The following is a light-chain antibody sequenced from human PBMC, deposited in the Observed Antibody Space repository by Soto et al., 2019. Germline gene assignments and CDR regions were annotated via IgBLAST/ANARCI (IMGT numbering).Light chain of an antibody. Sequence: DIQMTQSPSSLSASVGDRVTITCRASQSISSYLNWYQQKPGKAPKLLIYAASSLQSGVPSRFSGSGSGTDFTLTISSLQPEDFATYYCQQSYSTPLTFVGGTKV. CDR2: AAS. CDR3: QQSYSTPLT. V-gene: IGKV1-39*01. J-gene: IGKJ4*01. CDR1: QSISSY.